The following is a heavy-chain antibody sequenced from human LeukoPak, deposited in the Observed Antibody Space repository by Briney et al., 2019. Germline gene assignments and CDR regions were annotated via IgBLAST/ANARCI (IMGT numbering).Heavy chain of an antibody. CDR3: ARQSISGSSLSYFDY. V-gene: IGHV4-61*08. D-gene: IGHD3-22*01. Sequence: SQTLSLTCAVSGGSSRSGDYFWSWIRQPPGKGLEWIGNIYDSGSTNYNPSLKSRLTISVGTSKNQCSLKLSSVTAADTAVYYCARQSISGSSLSYFDYWGQGTLVNVSS. J-gene: IGHJ4*02. CDR2: IYDSGST. CDR1: GGSSRSGDYF.